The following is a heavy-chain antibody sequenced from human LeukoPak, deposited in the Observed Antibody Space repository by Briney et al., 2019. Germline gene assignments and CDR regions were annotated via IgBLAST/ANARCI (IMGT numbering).Heavy chain of an antibody. V-gene: IGHV3-21*01. Sequence: GGSLRLSCAASGFTFSSYSMNWVRQAPGKGLEWVSSISSGSYIYYADSVKGRFTISRDNAKNSLYLQMNSLRDEDTAVYYCGRESYWGSSGKGFDYWGQGTLVTVSS. J-gene: IGHJ4*02. CDR2: ISSGSYI. D-gene: IGHD7-27*01. CDR1: GFTFSSYS. CDR3: GRESYWGSSGKGFDY.